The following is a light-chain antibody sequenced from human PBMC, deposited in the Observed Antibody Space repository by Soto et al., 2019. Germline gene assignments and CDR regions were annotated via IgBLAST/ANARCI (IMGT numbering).Light chain of an antibody. V-gene: IGLV2-14*03. Sequence: QSALTQPASVSGSPGQSITISCAGTSSDVGLYNYVSWYQQYPGKAPQLMIYDVNSRPSGVSNRFSGSKSGNTASLTISGLQAEDEAEYYCSSSTSSSTHVLFGGGTKLTVL. CDR1: SSDVGLYNY. J-gene: IGLJ2*01. CDR2: DVN. CDR3: SSSTSSSTHVL.